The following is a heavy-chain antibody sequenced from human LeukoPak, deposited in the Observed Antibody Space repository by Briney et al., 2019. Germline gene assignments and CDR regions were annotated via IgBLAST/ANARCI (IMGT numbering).Heavy chain of an antibody. Sequence: GASVKVSCKASGYTFTSYDINWVRQATGQGLEWMGWMNPNSGNTGYAQKFQGRVTMTRNTSISTAYMELSSLRSEDTAVYYCARAVKYCSGGSCYSYFDYWGQGTLVTVSS. CDR1: GYTFTSYD. D-gene: IGHD2-15*01. J-gene: IGHJ4*02. CDR2: MNPNSGNT. CDR3: ARAVKYCSGGSCYSYFDY. V-gene: IGHV1-8*01.